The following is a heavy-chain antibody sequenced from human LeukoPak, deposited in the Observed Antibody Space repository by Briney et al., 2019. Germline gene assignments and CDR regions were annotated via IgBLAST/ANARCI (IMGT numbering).Heavy chain of an antibody. D-gene: IGHD6-19*01. J-gene: IGHJ4*02. V-gene: IGHV3-23*01. CDR3: AREAGPLDY. CDR1: GFTFSSYW. Sequence: GGSLRLSCAASGFTFSSYWMHWVRQAPGKGLEGVSVISGSGGSTYYADSVKGWFTISRDNSENILYLLMNNLRVDDTAIYYCAREAGPLDYWGQGARVTVSS. CDR2: ISGSGGST.